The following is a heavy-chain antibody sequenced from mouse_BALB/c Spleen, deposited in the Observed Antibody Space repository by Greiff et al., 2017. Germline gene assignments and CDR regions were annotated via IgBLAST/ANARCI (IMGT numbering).Heavy chain of an antibody. Sequence: EVNVVESGGGLVQPGGSLKLSCAASGFTFSSYTMSWVRQTPEKRLEWVAYISNGGGSTYYPDTVKGRFTISRDNAKNTLYLQMSSLKSEDTAMYYCARHYYGSSYDYWGQGTTLTVSS. CDR1: GFTFSSYT. CDR3: ARHYYGSSYDY. J-gene: IGHJ2*01. D-gene: IGHD1-1*01. V-gene: IGHV5-12-2*01. CDR2: ISNGGGST.